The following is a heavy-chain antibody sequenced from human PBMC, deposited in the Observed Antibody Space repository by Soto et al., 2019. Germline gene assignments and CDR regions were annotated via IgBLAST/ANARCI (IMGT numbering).Heavy chain of an antibody. CDR3: ARGYGRNFHY. CDR1: GGSFSGYY. J-gene: IGHJ4*02. V-gene: IGHV4-34*01. CDR2: INHSGST. D-gene: IGHD3-10*01. Sequence: QVQLQQWGAGLLKPSETLSLTCAVYGGSFSGYYWSWIRQPPGKGLEWIGEINHSGSTNYNPSLKRRVTISVATSKNQFTLKLRSVTAADTAVYYGARGYGRNFHYWGQGTLVTVSS.